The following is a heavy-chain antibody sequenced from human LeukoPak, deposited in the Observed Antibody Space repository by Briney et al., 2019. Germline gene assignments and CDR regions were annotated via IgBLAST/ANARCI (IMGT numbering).Heavy chain of an antibody. Sequence: ETLSLTCTVSGYSISSGYYWGWVRQAPGKGLEWVSSISSSSSYIYYADSVKGRFTISRDNAKNSLYLQMNSLRAEDTAVYYCARDDNTIFGVVTDYWGQGTLVTVSS. D-gene: IGHD3-3*01. J-gene: IGHJ4*02. CDR3: ARDDNTIFGVVTDY. CDR1: GYSISSGYY. V-gene: IGHV3-21*01. CDR2: ISSSSSYI.